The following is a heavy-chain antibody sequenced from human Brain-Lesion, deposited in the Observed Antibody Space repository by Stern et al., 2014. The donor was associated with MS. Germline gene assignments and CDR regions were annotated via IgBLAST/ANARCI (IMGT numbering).Heavy chain of an antibody. CDR2: IKQDGSEK. CDR3: ARERGYSGYDWLFDY. V-gene: IGHV3-7*01. J-gene: IGHJ4*02. D-gene: IGHD5-12*01. CDR1: GFTFSNYW. Sequence: EVQLVESGGGLVQPGGSLRLSCVASGFTFSNYWMSWVRQAPGKGLEWVANIKQDGSEKYYVDSVKGRFTISRDNARNSLNLEMNSLRAEETAVYYCARERGYSGYDWLFDYWGQGSLVTVSS.